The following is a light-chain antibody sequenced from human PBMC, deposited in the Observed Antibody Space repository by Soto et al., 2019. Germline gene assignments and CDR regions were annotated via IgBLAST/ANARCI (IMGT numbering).Light chain of an antibody. Sequence: QSALTQPASVSGSPGQSITMSCTGTSSDVGGYNYVSWYQQHPGKAPKLMIYEVSNRPSGVSNRFSASKSGNTASLTISGLQAEDEADYYCSSYTSSNIVIFGGGTKLTVL. CDR2: EVS. CDR3: SSYTSSNIVI. CDR1: SSDVGGYNY. V-gene: IGLV2-14*01. J-gene: IGLJ2*01.